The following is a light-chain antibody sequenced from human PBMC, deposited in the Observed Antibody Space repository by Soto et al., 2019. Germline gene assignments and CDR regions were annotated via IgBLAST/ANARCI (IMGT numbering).Light chain of an antibody. CDR1: SSDVGGYNY. V-gene: IGLV2-14*03. CDR3: SSYGGSTVLVL. CDR2: DVS. Sequence: QSALTQPASVSGSPGQSITISCTGTSSDVGGYNYVSWYQQHPGKAPKLMIYDVSNRPSGVSNRFSGSKSGNTASLTISGLQAEDEADYYCSSYGGSTVLVLFGGGTKVTVL. J-gene: IGLJ2*01.